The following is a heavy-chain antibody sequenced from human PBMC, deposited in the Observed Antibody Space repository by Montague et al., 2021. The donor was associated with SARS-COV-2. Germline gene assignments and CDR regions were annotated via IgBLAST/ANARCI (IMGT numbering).Heavy chain of an antibody. V-gene: IGHV3-33*06. CDR2: IWYDGSNK. Sequence: SLRLSCAASGFTFSSYGMHWVRQAPGKGLEWVAVIWYDGSNKYYADSVKGRFTISRDNSKNTLYLQMNSLRAEDMAVYYCAKDVGLYCSGGSCYSTPTYYFDYWGQGTLVTVSS. J-gene: IGHJ4*02. D-gene: IGHD2-15*01. CDR3: AKDVGLYCSGGSCYSTPTYYFDY. CDR1: GFTFSSYG.